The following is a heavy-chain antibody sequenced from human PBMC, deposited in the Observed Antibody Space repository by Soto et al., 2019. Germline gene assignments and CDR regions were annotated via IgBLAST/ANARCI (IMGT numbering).Heavy chain of an antibody. J-gene: IGHJ4*02. V-gene: IGHV1-24*01. D-gene: IGHD4-4*01. CDR3: ATDEAGWYSNYKYYFDY. CDR1: GYTLTELS. Sequence: ASVKVSCKVSGYTLTELSMHWVRQAPGKGLEWMGGFDPEDGETIYAQKFQGRVTMTEDTSTDTAYMELSSLRSEDTAVYYCATDEAGWYSNYKYYFDYWGQGTLVTVSS. CDR2: FDPEDGET.